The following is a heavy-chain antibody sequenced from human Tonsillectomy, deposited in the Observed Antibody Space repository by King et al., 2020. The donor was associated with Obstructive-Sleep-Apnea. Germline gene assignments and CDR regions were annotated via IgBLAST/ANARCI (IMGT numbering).Heavy chain of an antibody. CDR3: ARDRCSDTTCDDVFDN. J-gene: IGHJ3*02. Sequence: VQLVESGGGLVKPGGSLRISCAASGFPFSSYGMNWVRQAPGKGLEGVSSISGSGDYIFYAESVKGRFTIYRDNSKNSVYLQMNDLRAEDAAIYFCARDRCSDTTCDDVFDNCGQGTTVTVSS. V-gene: IGHV3-21*01. CDR1: GFPFSSYG. CDR2: ISGSGDYI. D-gene: IGHD2-15*01.